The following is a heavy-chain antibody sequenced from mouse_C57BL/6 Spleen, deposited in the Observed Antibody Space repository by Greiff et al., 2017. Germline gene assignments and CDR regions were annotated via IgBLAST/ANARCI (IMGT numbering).Heavy chain of an antibody. J-gene: IGHJ2*01. D-gene: IGHD2-3*01. CDR1: GYTFTDYY. Sequence: QVHVKQSGAELVRPGASVKLSCKASGYTFTDYYINWVKQRPGQGLEWIARIYPGSGNTYYNEKFKGKATLTAEKSSSTAYMQLSSLTSEDSAVYFCARRNGGYYYFDYWGQGTTLTVSS. CDR2: IYPGSGNT. V-gene: IGHV1-76*01. CDR3: ARRNGGYYYFDY.